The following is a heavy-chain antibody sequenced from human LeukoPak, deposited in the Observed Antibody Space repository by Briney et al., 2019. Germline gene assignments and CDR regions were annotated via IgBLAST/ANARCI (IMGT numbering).Heavy chain of an antibody. CDR1: GFTFSNAW. CDR2: IKSKTDGGTT. V-gene: IGHV3-15*01. CDR3: TTADRGYSYGPGAFDI. Sequence: GGSLRLSCAASGFTFSNAWMSWVRQAPGKGLEWVGRIKSKTDGGTTDYAAPVKGRFTISRDDAKNTLYLQMNSLKTEDTAVYYCTTADRGYSYGPGAFDIWGQGTMVTVSS. D-gene: IGHD5-18*01. J-gene: IGHJ3*02.